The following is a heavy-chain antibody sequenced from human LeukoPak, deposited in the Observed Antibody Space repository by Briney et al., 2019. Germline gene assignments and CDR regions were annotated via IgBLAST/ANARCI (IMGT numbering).Heavy chain of an antibody. CDR2: INVSGGST. J-gene: IGHJ4*02. Sequence: PGGSLRLSCAASGFTFGTYAMNWARQAPGKGLEWVSGINVSGGSTFYADSVRGRFTISRDNSKNTPYLQMNSLRAEDTAVYYCAKDQYCTSTSCYVGYWGQGTLVTVSS. CDR3: AKDQYCTSTSCYVGY. V-gene: IGHV3-23*01. CDR1: GFTFGTYA. D-gene: IGHD2-2*01.